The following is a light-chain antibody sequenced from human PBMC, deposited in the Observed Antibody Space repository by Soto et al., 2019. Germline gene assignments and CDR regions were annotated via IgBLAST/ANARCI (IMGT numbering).Light chain of an antibody. Sequence: IQMTQSPSSLSASVGDTVTVTCRASQGIRNYLNWFQQKPGKAPKRLISVASTLQSGVPSRFSGSGSGIEFTLTISSLQPEDSATYYCLQHNTYPYTFGQGTKLEIK. J-gene: IGKJ2*01. V-gene: IGKV1-17*01. CDR3: LQHNTYPYT. CDR1: QGIRNY. CDR2: VAS.